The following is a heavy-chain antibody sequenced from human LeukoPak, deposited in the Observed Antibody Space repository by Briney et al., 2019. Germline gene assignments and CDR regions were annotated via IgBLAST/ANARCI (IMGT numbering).Heavy chain of an antibody. V-gene: IGHV3-43*01. CDR3: TRDSGPRREAAAGLDH. Sequence: GGSLRLSCAASGFDLNDYTMHWVRQAPGKGLEWVALLNWEGETTYYADSVRGRFIISRDISRDSLYLQMNSLRSEDTAFYYCTRDSGPRREAAAGLDHWGQGTLVTVSS. CDR2: LNWEGETT. CDR1: GFDLNDYT. J-gene: IGHJ4*02. D-gene: IGHD6-13*01.